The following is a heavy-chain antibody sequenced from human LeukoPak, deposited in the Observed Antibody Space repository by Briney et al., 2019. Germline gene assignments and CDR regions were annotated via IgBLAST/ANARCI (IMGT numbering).Heavy chain of an antibody. CDR2: IRSKAYGGTT. Sequence: GGSLRLSCTASGFTFGDYAMSWFRQAPGKGLEWVGFIRSKAYGGTTEYAASVKGRFTISRDDSKSIAYLQMNSLKTEDTAVYYCTREAPDYYDSSGYIFRFGFDYWGQGTLVTVSS. CDR1: GFTFGDYA. J-gene: IGHJ4*02. V-gene: IGHV3-49*03. D-gene: IGHD3-22*01. CDR3: TREAPDYYDSSGYIFRFGFDY.